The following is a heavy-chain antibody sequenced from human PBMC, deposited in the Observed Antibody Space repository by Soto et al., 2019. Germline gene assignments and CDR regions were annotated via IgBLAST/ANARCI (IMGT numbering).Heavy chain of an antibody. V-gene: IGHV3-20*03. D-gene: IGHD3-9*01. J-gene: IGHJ4*02. Sequence: PGGSLILSFAASGFTFDDYGMNWVRQAPGKGLEWVSGINRNGGSLGYADSVKGRFTISTDNVKNSLYLQMNSLRAEDTALYYCARLGGTGYYAGSVYWGQGT. CDR3: ARLGGTGYYAGSVY. CDR2: INRNGGSL. CDR1: GFTFDDYG.